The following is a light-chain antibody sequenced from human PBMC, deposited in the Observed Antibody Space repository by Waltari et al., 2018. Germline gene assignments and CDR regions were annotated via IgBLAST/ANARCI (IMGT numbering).Light chain of an antibody. CDR2: DVS. CDR3: GAYAGSYILL. V-gene: IGLV2-11*01. Sequence: HSALTQPPPVSGSPGQSVTISCTGTRSDIGGHNDVSWYQQHPGTSPKVMIYDVSQRPSGVPDRFAGSKGDSTASLTISGVQADDEADYYCGAYAGSYILLFGGGTKLTVL. CDR1: RSDIGGHND. J-gene: IGLJ3*02.